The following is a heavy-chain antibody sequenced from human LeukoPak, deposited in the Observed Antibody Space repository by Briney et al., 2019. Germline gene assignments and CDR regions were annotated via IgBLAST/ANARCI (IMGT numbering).Heavy chain of an antibody. Sequence: PGRSLRLSCAASGFTFSSYSMNWVRQAPGKGLEWVSSISSSSSYIYYADSVKGRFTISRDNAKNSLYLQMNSLRAEDTAVYYCARGVAARPRWFDPWGQGTLVTVSS. D-gene: IGHD6-6*01. J-gene: IGHJ5*02. CDR3: ARGVAARPRWFDP. CDR2: ISSSSSYI. V-gene: IGHV3-21*01. CDR1: GFTFSSYS.